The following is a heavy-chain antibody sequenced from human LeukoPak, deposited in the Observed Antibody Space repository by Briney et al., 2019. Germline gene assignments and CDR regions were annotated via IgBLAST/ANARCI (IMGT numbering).Heavy chain of an antibody. CDR3: ASYVWGSYFGPKRFDY. J-gene: IGHJ4*02. V-gene: IGHV4-39*01. D-gene: IGHD3-16*01. CDR1: GGSNSSISYY. Sequence: PSETLSLTCTVSGGSNSSISYYWGWLRQPPGKGREWIGRIYYSGSTYYNPSLKSRVTISVDTSKNQFSLKLSSVTAADTAVYYCASYVWGSYFGPKRFDYWGQGTLVTVSS. CDR2: IYYSGST.